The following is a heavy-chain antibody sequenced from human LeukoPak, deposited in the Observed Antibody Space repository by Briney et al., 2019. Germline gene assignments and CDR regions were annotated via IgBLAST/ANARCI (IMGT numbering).Heavy chain of an antibody. Sequence: PSETLSLTCTVSGGSISSGGYYWSWIRQPPGKGLEWIGEINHSGSTNYNPSLKSRVTISVDTSKNQFSLKLSSVTAADTAVYYCARVGGIGGYEGSDAFDIWGQGTMVTVSS. V-gene: IGHV4-39*07. D-gene: IGHD5-12*01. CDR1: GGSISSGGYY. CDR2: INHSGST. J-gene: IGHJ3*02. CDR3: ARVGGIGGYEGSDAFDI.